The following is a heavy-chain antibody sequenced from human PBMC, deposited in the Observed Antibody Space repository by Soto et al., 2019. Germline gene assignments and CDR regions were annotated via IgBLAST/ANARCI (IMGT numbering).Heavy chain of an antibody. CDR1: GGSFGGYY. D-gene: IGHD2-2*01. Sequence: KTSETLSLTCAVYGGSFGGYYWSWIRQPPGKGLEWIGEMHQSGSTKYNPSLKSRVTLSLDTSQNQFSLKMSSVTAADTAMYYCARRVVPAALGLWGRGTLVTVSS. J-gene: IGHJ2*01. V-gene: IGHV4-34*01. CDR2: MHQSGST. CDR3: ARRVVPAALGL.